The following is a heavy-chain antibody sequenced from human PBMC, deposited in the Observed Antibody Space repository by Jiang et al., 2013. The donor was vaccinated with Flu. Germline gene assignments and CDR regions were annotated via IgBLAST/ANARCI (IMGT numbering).Heavy chain of an antibody. J-gene: IGHJ4*02. Sequence: GLVKPSETLSLTCTVSGGSISSSSYYWGWIRQPPGKGLEWIGSIYYSGSTYYNPSLKSRVTISVDTSKNQFSLKLSSVTAADTAVYYCARNGEVEVPAAHFDYWGQGTLVTVSS. CDR2: IYYSGST. V-gene: IGHV4-39*07. D-gene: IGHD2-2*01. CDR1: GGSISSSSYY. CDR3: ARNGEVEVPAAHFDY.